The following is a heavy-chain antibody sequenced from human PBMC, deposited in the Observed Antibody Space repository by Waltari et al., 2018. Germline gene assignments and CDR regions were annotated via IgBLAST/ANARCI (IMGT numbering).Heavy chain of an antibody. J-gene: IGHJ4*02. CDR3: ARGRPSDDGRLLGFFD. CDR1: RESFSASS. D-gene: IGHD3-3*01. V-gene: IGHV4-34*01. Sequence: QVQLQQWGVGLLKPSETLSLTCAVSRESFSASSWNWLRHPPGKGLGWIGEINYSGNTNYHSSLRSRVTILADASKIQVSLKLRAATAADTAMYYCARGRPSDDGRLLGFFDWGQGILVTVAS. CDR2: INYSGNT.